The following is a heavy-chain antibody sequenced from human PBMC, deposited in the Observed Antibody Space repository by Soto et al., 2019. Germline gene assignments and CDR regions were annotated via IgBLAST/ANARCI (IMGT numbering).Heavy chain of an antibody. V-gene: IGHV4-39*01. CDR2: INYSGST. CDR3: ARTTTVTTIYFDY. CDR1: ADSISSNNYY. Sequence: SETLSLTCTVSADSISSNNYYWGWVRQPPGKGLEWIGSINYSGSTYYNPSLKSRVTVSGDTSKRQVSLKLTSVTAADTAVCYCARTTTVTTIYFDYWGQGTLVTVSS. J-gene: IGHJ4*02. D-gene: IGHD4-4*01.